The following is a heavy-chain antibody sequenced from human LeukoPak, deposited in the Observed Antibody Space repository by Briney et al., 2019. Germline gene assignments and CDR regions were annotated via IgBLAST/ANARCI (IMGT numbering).Heavy chain of an antibody. Sequence: GGSLRLSCAASGFTFSSYAMSWVRQAPGKGLEWVSAISGSGGSTYYADSVKGRFTISRDNSKNTLYLQVNSLRGEDTAIYYCARYPDFYYAMDVWGQGTTVTVSS. J-gene: IGHJ6*02. CDR3: ARYPDFYYAMDV. D-gene: IGHD3-16*02. V-gene: IGHV3-23*01. CDR2: ISGSGGST. CDR1: GFTFSSYA.